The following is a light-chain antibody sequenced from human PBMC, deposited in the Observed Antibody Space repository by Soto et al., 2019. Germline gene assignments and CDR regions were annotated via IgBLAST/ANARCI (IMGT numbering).Light chain of an antibody. V-gene: IGKV3-20*01. J-gene: IGKJ1*01. CDR1: QSVGKNF. Sequence: EIVLTQSPGTLSLSPGERATLSCRASQSVGKNFVAWYQQTPGQAPRFLIYGASSRATGIPDRFSGSGSGTDFTLTISRLEPEDFAVYYCHQYASSPRTFGQGTKVEI. CDR3: HQYASSPRT. CDR2: GAS.